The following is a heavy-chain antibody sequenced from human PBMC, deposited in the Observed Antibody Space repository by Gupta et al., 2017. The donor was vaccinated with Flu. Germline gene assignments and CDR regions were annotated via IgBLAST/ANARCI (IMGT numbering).Heavy chain of an antibody. D-gene: IGHD6-19*01. V-gene: IGHV3-23*01. J-gene: IGHJ4*02. CDR3: ATLSGYSSGWPLY. CDR2: ISGSGGST. Sequence: EVQLLESGGGLVQPGGSLRLSCAAYGFTFSRYAMSWVRQAPGKGLEWVSAISGSGGSTYYADSVKGRFTISRDNSKNTLYLQMNSLRAEDTAVYYCATLSGYSSGWPLYWGQGTLVTGSS. CDR1: GFTFSRYA.